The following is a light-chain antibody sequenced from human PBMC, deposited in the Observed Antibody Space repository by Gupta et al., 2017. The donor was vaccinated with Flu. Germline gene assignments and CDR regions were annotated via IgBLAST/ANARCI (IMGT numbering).Light chain of an antibody. CDR1: QSVLYSSNNKNY. CDR2: WAS. V-gene: IGKV4-1*01. Sequence: DIVMTQSPDSLAVSLGERATINCKSSQSVLYSSNNKNYLAWYQQKPGQPPKLLIYWASTRESAVPDPFSGSGSGRDFTLSIISMLAEDVAVYYCHQDESNGRTFGQGTRLEMK. CDR3: HQDESNGRT. J-gene: IGKJ5*01.